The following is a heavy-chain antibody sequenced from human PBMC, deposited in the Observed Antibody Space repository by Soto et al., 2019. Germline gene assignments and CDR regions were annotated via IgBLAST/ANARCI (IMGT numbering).Heavy chain of an antibody. Sequence: QVQLQESGPGLVKPSGTLSLTCAVSGGSISSSNWWSWVRQPPGKGLEWIGEIYHSGSTYYNPSLKSRVTISVDTSKNQFSLKLSSVTAADTAVYYCARGVTWFGELPTYYFDYWGQGTLVTVSS. CDR2: IYHSGST. V-gene: IGHV4-4*02. D-gene: IGHD3-10*01. CDR1: GGSISSSNW. J-gene: IGHJ4*02. CDR3: ARGVTWFGELPTYYFDY.